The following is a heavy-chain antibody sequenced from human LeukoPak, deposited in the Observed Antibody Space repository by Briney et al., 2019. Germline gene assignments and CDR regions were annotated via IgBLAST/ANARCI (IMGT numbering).Heavy chain of an antibody. V-gene: IGHV1-2*04. CDR1: GYTFTGYY. CDR3: ARSANYGDYLDY. CDR2: INPSSGGT. D-gene: IGHD4-17*01. J-gene: IGHJ4*02. Sequence: GASVKVSCKASGYTFTGYYMHWVRQAPGQGLEWMGWINPSSGGTNYAQKFQGWVTMTRDTSISTAYMELSRLRSDDTAVYYCARSANYGDYLDYWGQGTLVTVSS.